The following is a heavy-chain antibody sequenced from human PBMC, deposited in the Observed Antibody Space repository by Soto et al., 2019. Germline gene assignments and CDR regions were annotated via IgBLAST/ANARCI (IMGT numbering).Heavy chain of an antibody. J-gene: IGHJ4*02. D-gene: IGHD6-6*01. CDR3: AKGSASARPYYFDS. Sequence: GGSLRLSCAASGFTFSSYGMHWVRQAPGKGLEWVAVIWYDGSNKYYADSVKGRFTISRDNSKNTLYLQMNSLRAEDTATYYCAKGSASARPYYFDSWGQGSLVTVSS. CDR1: GFTFSSYG. CDR2: IWYDGSNK. V-gene: IGHV3-33*06.